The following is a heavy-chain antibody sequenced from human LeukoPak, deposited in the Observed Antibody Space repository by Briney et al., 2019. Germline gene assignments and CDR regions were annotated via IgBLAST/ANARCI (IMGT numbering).Heavy chain of an antibody. Sequence: GGSLRLSCAASGFTLSSYWMNWVRQAPGKGLEWVANIKQDGSEKYYVDSVKGRFTISRDNAKNSLYLQMNSLRAEDTALYYCAKDYGSGSYSHFDYWGQGTLVTVSS. D-gene: IGHD3-10*01. J-gene: IGHJ4*02. CDR2: IKQDGSEK. CDR3: AKDYGSGSYSHFDY. CDR1: GFTLSSYW. V-gene: IGHV3-7*03.